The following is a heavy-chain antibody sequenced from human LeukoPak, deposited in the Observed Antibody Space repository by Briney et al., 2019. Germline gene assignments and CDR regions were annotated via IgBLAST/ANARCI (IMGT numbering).Heavy chain of an antibody. CDR2: IYHSGST. CDR3: ESVGTTVTSVDY. V-gene: IGHV4-39*01. D-gene: IGHD4-17*01. CDR1: GGSISSWSYY. Sequence: SETLSLTWSVSGGSISSWSYYWGWIRQPPGEGLEWIGSIYHSGSTYYNPSLKSRVTISVDTSKNQFSLKLSSVTAADTAVYYCESVGTTVTSVDYWGQGTLVTVSS. J-gene: IGHJ4*02.